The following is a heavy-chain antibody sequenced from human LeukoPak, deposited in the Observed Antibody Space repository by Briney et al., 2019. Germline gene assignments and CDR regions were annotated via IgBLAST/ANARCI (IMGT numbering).Heavy chain of an antibody. CDR1: GYSISSGYY. V-gene: IGHV4-38-2*02. CDR3: ARVSRSRGVGGVSWFDP. CDR2: IYHSGST. J-gene: IGHJ5*02. D-gene: IGHD3-10*01. Sequence: PSETLSLTCTVSGYSISSGYYWGWIRQPPGKGLEWIGSIYHSGSTYYNPSLKSRVTISVDTSKNQFSLKLSSVTAADTAVYYCARVSRSRGVGGVSWFDPWGQGTLVTVSS.